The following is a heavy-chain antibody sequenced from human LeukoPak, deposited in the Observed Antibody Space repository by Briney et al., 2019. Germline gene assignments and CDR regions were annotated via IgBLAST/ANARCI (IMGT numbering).Heavy chain of an antibody. Sequence: GGSLRLSCAASGFTFDDYAMHWVRQAPGKGLEWVSGINWNGGSTGYADSVKGRFTISRDNAKNSLYLQMNSLRADDTAVYYCARFAAGGSYYYYMDVWGKGTTVTVSS. D-gene: IGHD6-25*01. CDR2: INWNGGST. V-gene: IGHV3-20*04. CDR3: ARFAAGGSYYYYMDV. J-gene: IGHJ6*03. CDR1: GFTFDDYA.